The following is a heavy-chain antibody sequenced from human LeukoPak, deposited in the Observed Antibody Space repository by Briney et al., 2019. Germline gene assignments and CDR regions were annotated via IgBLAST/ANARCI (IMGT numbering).Heavy chain of an antibody. V-gene: IGHV3-53*01. Sequence: ETLSLTCTVSGGSISSYYWSWIRQAPGKGLEWVSVIYSGGSTYYADSVKGRFTISRDNSKNTLYLQMNSLRAEDTAVYYCARDSNYYYYYGMDVWGQGTTVTVSS. CDR1: GGSISSYY. J-gene: IGHJ6*02. CDR2: IYSGGST. CDR3: ARDSNYYYYYGMDV.